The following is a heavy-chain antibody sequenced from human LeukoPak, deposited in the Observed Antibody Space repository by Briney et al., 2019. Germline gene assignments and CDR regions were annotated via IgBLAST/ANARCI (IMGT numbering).Heavy chain of an antibody. J-gene: IGHJ4*02. V-gene: IGHV3-53*01. CDR3: ARVGPYYFDH. CDR1: GFTASNNY. Sequence: GGSLRLSCAASGFTASNNYMTWARQAPGKGLEWVSVIYSGGTTYYADSVKGRFTISRDNSKNTLYLQMNSLRAEDTAVYYCARVGPYYFDHWGQGTLVTVSS. CDR2: IYSGGTT.